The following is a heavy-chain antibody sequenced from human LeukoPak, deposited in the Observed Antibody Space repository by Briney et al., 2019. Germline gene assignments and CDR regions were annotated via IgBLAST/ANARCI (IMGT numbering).Heavy chain of an antibody. D-gene: IGHD6-13*01. CDR1: GFTFSCYA. CDR2: ISYDGSNK. J-gene: IGHJ4*02. CDR3: ARVDGYSSSWYGHYFDY. V-gene: IGHV3-30*04. Sequence: GRSLRLSCAASGFTFSCYAMHWVRQAPGKGLEWVAVISYDGSNKYYADSVKGRFTISRDNSKNTLYLQMNSLRAEDTAVYYCARVDGYSSSWYGHYFDYWGQGTLVTVSS.